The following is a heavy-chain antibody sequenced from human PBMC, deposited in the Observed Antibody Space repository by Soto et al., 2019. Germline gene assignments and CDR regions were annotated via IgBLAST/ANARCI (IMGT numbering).Heavy chain of an antibody. CDR2: ISAYNGNT. J-gene: IGHJ6*02. CDR1: CYTITSYG. V-gene: IGHV1-18*04. CDR3: ERDLRALMVYADYYATDG. D-gene: IGHD2-8*01. Sequence: ASVKVSCKASCYTITSYGISWVRQAPGQGHEWMGWISAYNGNTNYAQKLQGRVTMTTDTSTSTAYMELRSLRSDDTAVYYCERDLRALMVYADYYATDGRG.